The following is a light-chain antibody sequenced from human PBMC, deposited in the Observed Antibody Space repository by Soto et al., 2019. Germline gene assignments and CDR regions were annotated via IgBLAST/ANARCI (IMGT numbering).Light chain of an antibody. CDR3: QQYNSYPYT. Sequence: DIQMTQSPSTLSASVGDRVTITCRASQSISSWLAWYQQKPGKAPKLLIYDASSLESGVPSRFSGSGSVTEFTLTISSLQPDDFATYYCQQYNSYPYTFGHGTQREIK. V-gene: IGKV1-5*01. J-gene: IGKJ2*01. CDR2: DAS. CDR1: QSISSW.